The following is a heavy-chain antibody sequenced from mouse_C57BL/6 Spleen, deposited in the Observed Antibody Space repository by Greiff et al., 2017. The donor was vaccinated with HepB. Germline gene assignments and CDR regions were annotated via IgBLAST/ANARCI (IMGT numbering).Heavy chain of an antibody. Sequence: EVKLQQSGPELVKPGASVKISCKASGYTFTDYYMNWVKQSHGKSLEWIGDINPNNGGTSYNQKFKGKATLTVDKSSSTAYMELRSLTSEDSAAYYCARSNYTWFAYWGQGTLVTVSA. D-gene: IGHD2-12*01. CDR1: GYTFTDYY. CDR3: ARSNYTWFAY. CDR2: INPNNGGT. V-gene: IGHV1-26*01. J-gene: IGHJ3*01.